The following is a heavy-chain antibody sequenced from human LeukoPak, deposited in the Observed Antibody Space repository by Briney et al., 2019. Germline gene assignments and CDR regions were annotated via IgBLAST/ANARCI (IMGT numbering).Heavy chain of an antibody. D-gene: IGHD6-19*01. J-gene: IGHJ4*02. CDR3: AEVLDSGWYSSPLGH. V-gene: IGHV3-23*01. Sequence: GGSLRLSCAASGFTFTSYTLSWVRQAPGKGLEWVSVISGSGGSTYYADSVKGRFTISRDNSKNTLCLQMNSLRAEDTAVYYCAEVLDSGWYSSPLGHWGQGTLVTVSP. CDR1: GFTFTSYT. CDR2: ISGSGGST.